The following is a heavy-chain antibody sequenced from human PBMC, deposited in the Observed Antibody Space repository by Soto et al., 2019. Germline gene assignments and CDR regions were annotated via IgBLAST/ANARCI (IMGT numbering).Heavy chain of an antibody. V-gene: IGHV3-30-3*01. CDR2: ISYDGSNK. D-gene: IGHD3-9*01. CDR1: GFTFSSYA. CDR3: ARGTFLRYFDWSPDY. J-gene: IGHJ4*02. Sequence: QVQLVESGGGVVQPGRSLRLSYAASGFTFSSYAMHWVRQAPGKGLEWVAVISYDGSNKYYADSVKGRFTISRDNSKNTLYLEMNSLRAEDTAVYYCARGTFLRYFDWSPDYWGQGTLVTVSS.